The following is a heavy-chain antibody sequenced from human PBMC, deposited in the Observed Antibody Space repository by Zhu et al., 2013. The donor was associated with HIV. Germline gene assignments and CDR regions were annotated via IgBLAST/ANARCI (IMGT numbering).Heavy chain of an antibody. CDR3: ARGPQWGYCSGGSCPGWFDP. CDR2: IIPIFGTA. D-gene: IGHD2-15*01. Sequence: QVQLVQSGAEVKKPGSSVKVSCKASGGTFSSYAISWVRQAPGQGLEWMGGIIPIFGTANYAQKFQGRVTITADKSTSTAYMELSSLRSEDTAVYYCARGPQWGYCSGGSCPGWFDPWGQGTLVTVSS. CDR1: GGTFSSYA. V-gene: IGHV1-69*06. J-gene: IGHJ5*02.